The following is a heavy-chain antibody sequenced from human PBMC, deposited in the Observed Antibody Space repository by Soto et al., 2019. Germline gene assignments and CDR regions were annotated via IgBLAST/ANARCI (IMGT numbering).Heavy chain of an antibody. CDR3: AHSLYDYGWGTNWFDP. V-gene: IGHV2-5*02. J-gene: IGHJ5*02. D-gene: IGHD3-16*01. Sequence: QITLKESGPTLVKPTQTLTLTCTFSGFSLSTSGVGVGWISQPPGKALAWLALIYWDDDKRYSPSLKSRLTITKDTSKNQVVLTMTNMDPVDTATYYCAHSLYDYGWGTNWFDPWGQGTLVTVSS. CDR1: GFSLSTSGVG. CDR2: IYWDDDK.